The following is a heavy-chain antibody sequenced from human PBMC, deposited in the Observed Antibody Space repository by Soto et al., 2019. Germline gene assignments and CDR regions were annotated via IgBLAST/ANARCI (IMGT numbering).Heavy chain of an antibody. D-gene: IGHD3-22*01. CDR3: ARDPDSSGIRGI. CDR2: IYYSGST. J-gene: IGHJ3*02. Sequence: LSLTCTVSGGSISSYYWSWIRQPPGKGLEWIGYIYYSGSTNYNPSLKSRVTISVDTSKNQFSLKLSSVTAADTAVYYCARDPDSSGIRGIWGQGTMVTVSS. CDR1: GGSISSYY. V-gene: IGHV4-59*12.